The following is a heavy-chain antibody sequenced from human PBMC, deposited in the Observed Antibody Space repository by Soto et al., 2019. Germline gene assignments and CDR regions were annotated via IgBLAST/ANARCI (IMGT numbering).Heavy chain of an antibody. CDR2: ISYSGST. Sequence: PSETLSLTCTVSGGSISGFFWSWIRQPPGKGLEWIGFISYSGSTKYNPSLKSRVAMSIDTSQNQFSLKLRYVTAADTAVYYCARGHYDILTGLPTNYFDYWGQGTMVTVSS. CDR3: ARGHYDILTGLPTNYFDY. D-gene: IGHD3-9*01. J-gene: IGHJ4*02. V-gene: IGHV4-59*01. CDR1: GGSISGFF.